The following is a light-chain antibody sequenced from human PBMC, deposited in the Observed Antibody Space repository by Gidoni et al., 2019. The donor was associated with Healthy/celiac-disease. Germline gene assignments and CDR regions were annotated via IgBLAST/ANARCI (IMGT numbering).Light chain of an antibody. CDR1: QSISSY. Sequence: IQMTQSPSSLSASVGDRVTITCRASQSISSYLNWYQQKPGKAPKLLIYAASSLQSGVPSSFSGSGSGTDFTLTISSLQPEDFAIDYCQQSYSTPCSFGQGTKLEIK. CDR3: QQSYSTPCS. J-gene: IGKJ2*04. CDR2: AAS. V-gene: IGKV1-39*01.